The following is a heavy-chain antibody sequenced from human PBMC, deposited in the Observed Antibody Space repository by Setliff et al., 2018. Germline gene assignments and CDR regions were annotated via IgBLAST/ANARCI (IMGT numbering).Heavy chain of an antibody. J-gene: IGHJ4*02. CDR3: ARGYNWNYDY. D-gene: IGHD1-7*01. V-gene: IGHV5-51*01. CDR2: INPGDSDT. CDR1: GYTFTNYW. Sequence: PGESLKISCRGSGYTFTNYWIAWVRQMPGKGLEWMGIINPGDSDTRYSPSFQGQVTISADKSISTAYLQWSSLKASDTAMYYCARGYNWNYDYWGQGTLVTVSS.